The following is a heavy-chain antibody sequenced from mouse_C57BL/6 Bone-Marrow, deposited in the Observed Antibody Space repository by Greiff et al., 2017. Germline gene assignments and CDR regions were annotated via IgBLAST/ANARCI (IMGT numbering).Heavy chain of an antibody. V-gene: IGHV1-81*01. CDR3: ARSGREWLPPDH. Sequence: VQLQQSGAELARPGASVKLSCKASGYTFTSYGISWVKQRTGQGLEWIGEIYPRSGNTYYNEKFKGKDTLTADKSSSTAYMELRSLTSEDSAVYFCARSGREWLPPDHWGQGTTLTVSS. CDR2: IYPRSGNT. J-gene: IGHJ2*01. D-gene: IGHD2-2*01. CDR1: GYTFTSYG.